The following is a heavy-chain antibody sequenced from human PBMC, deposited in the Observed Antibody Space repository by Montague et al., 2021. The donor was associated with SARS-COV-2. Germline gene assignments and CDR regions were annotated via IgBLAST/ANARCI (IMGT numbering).Heavy chain of an antibody. J-gene: IGHJ2*01. CDR2: IYTSGST. CDR3: AREFRIELWQTNWYFGL. D-gene: IGHD3-16*01. Sequence: TLSLTCTVSGGSISSGSYYWSWIRQPAGKGLEWIGRIYTSGSTNYNPSLKSRVTISVDTSKNQFSLRLHSVTAADTAVYYCAREFRIELWQTNWYFGLWGRGTLVTVSS. V-gene: IGHV4-61*02. CDR1: GGSISSGSYY.